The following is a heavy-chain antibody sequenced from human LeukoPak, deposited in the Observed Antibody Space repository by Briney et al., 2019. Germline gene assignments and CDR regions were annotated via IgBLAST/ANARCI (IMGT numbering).Heavy chain of an antibody. CDR1: GFTFSFYT. J-gene: IGHJ4*02. D-gene: IGHD2-2*02. CDR2: ITSSPR. CDR3: ARVGIYLGGSFDY. Sequence: PGGSLRLSCAASGFTFSFYTMTWVRQAPGEGLEWVSSITSSPRHADSVKGRFTISRDNAKNSLYLQMNSLRAEDTAVYYSARVGIYLGGSFDYWGQGTLVTVSS. V-gene: IGHV3-21*01.